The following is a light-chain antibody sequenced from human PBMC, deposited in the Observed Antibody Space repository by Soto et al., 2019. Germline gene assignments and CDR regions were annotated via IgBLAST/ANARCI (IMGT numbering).Light chain of an antibody. V-gene: IGKV3-20*01. CDR3: QHYAHNSPIT. Sequence: EVVLTQSPGTLSLSPGERATLSCRASHSVTRYVAWYQQKPGQAPRLLISGASSRATGIPDRFSGSGSGTDFTLTISRLEPEDFALYYCQHYAHNSPITFGQGTRLEIK. CDR1: HSVTRY. J-gene: IGKJ5*01. CDR2: GAS.